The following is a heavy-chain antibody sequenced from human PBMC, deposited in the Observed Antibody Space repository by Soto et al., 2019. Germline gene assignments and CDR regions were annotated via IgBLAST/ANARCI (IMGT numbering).Heavy chain of an antibody. J-gene: IGHJ5*02. CDR2: MNPNSGNT. V-gene: IGHV1-8*01. D-gene: IGHD3-10*01. Sequence: ASVKVSCKASGYTYTSYDIHWVRQATGQGLEWMGWMNPNSGNTGYAQKFQGRVTITRNTSISTAYMELISLTSEDTAVYYCARGAAFLGTWYDPWGQGNLVTVSS. CDR1: GYTYTSYD. CDR3: ARGAAFLGTWYDP.